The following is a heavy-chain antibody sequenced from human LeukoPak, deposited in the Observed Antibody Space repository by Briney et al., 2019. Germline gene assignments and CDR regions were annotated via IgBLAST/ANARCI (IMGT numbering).Heavy chain of an antibody. CDR3: TSSDSLYWYFAL. CDR2: VYYSGST. Sequence: SETLSLTCTVSGGSMRNYYWSWIRQPPGKGLEWIGDVYYSGSTNYNPSLKSRVTISVDRSKKQFSLKMTSVTAAGTAMYYCTSSDSLYWYFALWGRGTLVTVSS. J-gene: IGHJ2*01. D-gene: IGHD6-25*01. CDR1: GGSMRNYY. V-gene: IGHV4-59*01.